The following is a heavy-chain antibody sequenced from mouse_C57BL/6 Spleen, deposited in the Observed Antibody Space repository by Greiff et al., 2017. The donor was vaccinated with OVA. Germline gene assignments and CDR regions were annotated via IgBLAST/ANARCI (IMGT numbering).Heavy chain of an antibody. V-gene: IGHV1-72*01. Sequence: VQLQQPGAELVKPGASVKLSCKASGYTFTSYWMHWVKQRPGRGLEWIGRIDPNSGGTKYNEKFKSKATLTVDKPSSTAYMQLSSLTSEDSAVYYCARPLYSNYDAMDYWGQGTSVTVSS. J-gene: IGHJ4*01. D-gene: IGHD2-5*01. CDR1: GYTFTSYW. CDR3: ARPLYSNYDAMDY. CDR2: IDPNSGGT.